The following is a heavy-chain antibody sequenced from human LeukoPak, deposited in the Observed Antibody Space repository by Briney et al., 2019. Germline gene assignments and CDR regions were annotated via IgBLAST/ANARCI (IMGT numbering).Heavy chain of an antibody. V-gene: IGHV3-74*01. CDR1: GFTFSTHS. CDR3: AKVLGGLWPGIDY. Sequence: PGGSLRLSCTASGFTFSTHSMHWVRQAPGKGPVWVSRINSDGSSKRYADSVTGRFTISRDNAKNTVYLQMLNLKGEDTAVYYCAKVLGGLWPGIDYWGQGTVVTVSS. J-gene: IGHJ4*02. CDR2: INSDGSSK. D-gene: IGHD2-15*01.